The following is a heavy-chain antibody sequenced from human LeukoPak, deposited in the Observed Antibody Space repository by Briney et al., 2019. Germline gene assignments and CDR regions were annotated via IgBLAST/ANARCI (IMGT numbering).Heavy chain of an antibody. Sequence: SETLSLTCTVAGGSISSYYWSWIRQPPGKGLEWIGYIYYSGSTNYNPSLKSRVTISVDTSKNQFSLKLSSVTAAHTAVYYCARIAVAGAGYYYGMDVWGQGTTVTVSS. CDR2: IYYSGST. D-gene: IGHD6-19*01. CDR3: ARIAVAGAGYYYGMDV. V-gene: IGHV4-59*01. CDR1: GGSISSYY. J-gene: IGHJ6*02.